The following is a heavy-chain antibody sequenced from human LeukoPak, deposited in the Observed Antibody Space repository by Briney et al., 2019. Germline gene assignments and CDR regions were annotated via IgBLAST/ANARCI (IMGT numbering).Heavy chain of an antibody. J-gene: IGHJ4*02. CDR3: ARQADDSSSSLVYFDY. V-gene: IGHV4-59*08. CDR1: GGSISSHY. Sequence: SETLSLTCADSGGSISSHYWSCIRQPPGKGLEWIGFIYYSGTTKYNPSLKSRVTISADTSKNQFSLKLSSVTAADTAVYYCARQADDSSSSLVYFDYWGQGTLVTVSS. CDR2: IYYSGTT. D-gene: IGHD6-6*01.